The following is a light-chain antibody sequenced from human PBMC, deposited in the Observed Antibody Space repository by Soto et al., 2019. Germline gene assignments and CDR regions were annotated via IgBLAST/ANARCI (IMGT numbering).Light chain of an antibody. CDR1: QTISSFY. CDR2: AAS. J-gene: IGKJ2*01. V-gene: IGKV3-20*01. CDR3: QQYGGSPPYT. Sequence: EIVLTQSPGTLSLSPGERATLSCRASQTISSFYLAWYQQKPGQAPRLLIFAASRRATGIPERFSGSGSGTAFALTISGLEPEDFAVYYCQQYGGSPPYTFGQGTKLEIK.